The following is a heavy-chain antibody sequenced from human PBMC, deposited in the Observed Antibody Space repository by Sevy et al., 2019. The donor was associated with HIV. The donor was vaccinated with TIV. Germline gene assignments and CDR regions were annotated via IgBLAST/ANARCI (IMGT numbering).Heavy chain of an antibody. CDR2: IYYSGKT. D-gene: IGHD3-3*01. V-gene: IGHV4-31*11. Sequence: SETLSLTCAVSGGSISSGGYYWSWIRQRPGKGLEWMGYIYYSGKTYYNPSLTSLKSRITISLDTSENQFSIKLSSVTAADTAVYFCARSLTRIFGIPNWFDLWGQGTLVTVSS. J-gene: IGHJ5*02. CDR1: GGSISSGGYY. CDR3: ARSLTRIFGIPNWFDL.